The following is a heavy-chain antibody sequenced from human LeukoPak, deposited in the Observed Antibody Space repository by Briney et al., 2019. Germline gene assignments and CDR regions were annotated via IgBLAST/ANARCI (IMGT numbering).Heavy chain of an antibody. J-gene: IGHJ5*02. CDR2: IYYSGST. CDR3: VRRNSGSRNCFDP. V-gene: IGHV4-59*08. CDR1: GGSISSCY. D-gene: IGHD1-26*01. Sequence: PSETLSLTCTVSGGSISSCYWSWIRQPPGKGLEWIGYIYYSGSTNYNPSLKSRVTISVDTSKNQFSLKLSSVTAADTAVYYCVRRNSGSRNCFDPWGQGTLVTVSS.